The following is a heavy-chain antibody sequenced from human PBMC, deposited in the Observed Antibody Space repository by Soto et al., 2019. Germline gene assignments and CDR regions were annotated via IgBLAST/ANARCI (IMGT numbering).Heavy chain of an antibody. CDR1: GYSFTSHW. V-gene: IGHV5-51*01. Sequence: PGESLKISCQGSGYSFTSHWVIWVRQMPGKGLEWMGIIYPSDSDTRYSPSFQGQVTISADKSISTAYLQWSSLKASDTAMYYCARAWCSGGSCYSGDWGQGIRVTVSS. CDR3: ARAWCSGGSCYSGD. J-gene: IGHJ4*02. D-gene: IGHD2-15*01. CDR2: IYPSDSDT.